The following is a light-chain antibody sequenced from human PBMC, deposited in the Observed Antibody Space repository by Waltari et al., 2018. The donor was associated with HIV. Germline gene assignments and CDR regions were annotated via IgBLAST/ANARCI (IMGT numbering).Light chain of an antibody. Sequence: QSALTQPASVSGSPGQSITITCTGTSSDIGAYNYVSWYQQHPGKAPKLIVYDASNRPSGVSNRFSSSKSCNTASLTISGLQSEDEADYYCTSYIHPTTRVFGGGTKLTVL. V-gene: IGLV2-14*01. CDR1: SSDIGAYNY. J-gene: IGLJ2*01. CDR3: TSYIHPTTRV. CDR2: DAS.